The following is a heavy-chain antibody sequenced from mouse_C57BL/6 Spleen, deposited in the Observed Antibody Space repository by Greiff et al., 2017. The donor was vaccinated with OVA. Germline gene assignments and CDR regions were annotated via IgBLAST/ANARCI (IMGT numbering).Heavy chain of an antibody. V-gene: IGHV6-6*01. CDR1: GFTFSDAW. D-gene: IGHD2-4*01. CDR3: TSIYYDYDGDYFDY. CDR2: IRNKANNHAT. J-gene: IGHJ2*01. Sequence: DVKLVESGGGLVQPGGSMKLSCAASGFTFSDAWMDWVRQSPEKGLEWVAEIRNKANNHATYYAESVKGRFTISRDDSKSSVYLQMNSLRAEDTGIYYCTSIYYDYDGDYFDYWGQGTTLTVSS.